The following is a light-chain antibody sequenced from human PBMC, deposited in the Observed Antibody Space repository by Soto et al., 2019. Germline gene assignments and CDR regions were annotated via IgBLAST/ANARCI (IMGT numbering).Light chain of an antibody. CDR1: RSDIGDSNF. CDR2: EVN. J-gene: IGLJ1*01. Sequence: ALTQPASVSGSPGQSVTISCTGPRSDIGDSNFISWYQHSPGKAPRLLIYEVNNRPSGVSKRFSGSKAGNTASLTISGLLDDDEADYFGASFRSGTILVFGSGTKVTVL. CDR3: ASFRSGTILV. V-gene: IGLV2-14*01.